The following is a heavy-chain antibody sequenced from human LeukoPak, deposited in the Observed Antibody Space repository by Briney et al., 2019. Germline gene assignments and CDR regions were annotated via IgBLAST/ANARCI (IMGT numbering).Heavy chain of an antibody. Sequence: GGSLRLSCAASRFTFNSYAMSWVRQAPGKGLEWVSVIGGSNGITFYVGSVKGRFTISRDNSKDTLCLQMNSLRAEDTAVYYCARNENSGWGYFDYWGQGTLVTVSS. D-gene: IGHD5-12*01. CDR1: RFTFNSYA. J-gene: IGHJ4*02. CDR3: ARNENSGWGYFDY. V-gene: IGHV3-23*01. CDR2: IGGSNGIT.